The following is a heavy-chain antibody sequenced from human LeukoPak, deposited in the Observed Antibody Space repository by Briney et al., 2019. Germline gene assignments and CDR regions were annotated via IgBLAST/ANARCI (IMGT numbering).Heavy chain of an antibody. V-gene: IGHV4-30-4*02. CDR2: IYYSGST. J-gene: IGHJ3*02. Sequence: SETLSLTCTVSGGSISSGDYYWSWIRQPPGKGLEWIGYIYYSGSTYYNPSLKSRVTISVDTSKNQFSLKLSSVTAADTAVYYCARIPPASRYCTNGVCYGGSAFDIWGQGTMVTVSS. D-gene: IGHD2-8*01. CDR3: ARIPPASRYCTNGVCYGGSAFDI. CDR1: GGSISSGDYY.